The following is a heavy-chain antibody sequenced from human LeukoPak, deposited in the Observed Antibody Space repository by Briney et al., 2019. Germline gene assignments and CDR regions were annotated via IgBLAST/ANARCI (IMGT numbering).Heavy chain of an antibody. J-gene: IGHJ3*01. CDR3: ARYFDRSGFYRDAFDV. Sequence: GGSLRLSCAASGFTFSTYGMSWVRQAPGKGLEWLSYISYSDTAKYYADSVKGRFTISRDSAENSLHLQMNSLRDEDTAVYYCARYFDRSGFYRDAFDVWGQGTMVTVSS. V-gene: IGHV3-48*02. CDR1: GFTFSTYG. CDR2: ISYSDTAK. D-gene: IGHD3-22*01.